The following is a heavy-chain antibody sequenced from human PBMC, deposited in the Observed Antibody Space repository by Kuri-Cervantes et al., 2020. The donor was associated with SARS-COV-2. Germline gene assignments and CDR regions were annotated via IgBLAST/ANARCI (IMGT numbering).Heavy chain of an antibody. D-gene: IGHD2/OR15-2a*01. CDR2: TSYDGSNA. Sequence: GGSLRLSVAASGFIFSNYGMHWFRQSPGKGLEWVAFTSYDGSNAYYADSVRGRFTVSRDNSKNTLSLQMNGLRAEDTAVYYCAKDIGTRSTNFVTYDYWGQGDLVTVSS. J-gene: IGHJ4*02. V-gene: IGHV3-30*18. CDR1: GFIFSNYG. CDR3: AKDIGTRSTNFVTYDY.